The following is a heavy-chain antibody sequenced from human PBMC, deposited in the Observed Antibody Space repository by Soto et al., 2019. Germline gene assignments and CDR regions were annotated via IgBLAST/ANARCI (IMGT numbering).Heavy chain of an antibody. CDR1: GFTFSYHA. Sequence: QVQLVESGGGVVQPGRSLRLSCAASGFTFSYHALNWVRQAPGKGLEWVAVISYDGDNKYIAESVKGRFTISRDNSKNKVSLQMNSLRAEDTAMYLCARGSTTAALSAMDVWGQGTTVTVSS. V-gene: IGHV3-30-3*01. CDR2: ISYDGDNK. CDR3: ARGSTTAALSAMDV. J-gene: IGHJ6*02. D-gene: IGHD2-2*01.